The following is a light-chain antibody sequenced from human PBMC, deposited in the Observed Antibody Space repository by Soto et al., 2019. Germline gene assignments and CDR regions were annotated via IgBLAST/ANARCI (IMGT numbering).Light chain of an antibody. J-gene: IGLJ2*01. V-gene: IGLV4-69*01. CDR1: SGHSSYA. Sequence: QPVLTQSPSASASLGASVKLTCTLSSGHSSYAIAWHQQQPETGPRYLMKLNSDGSHNKGDGIPDRFSGSSSGAERYLTISSLQSEDEADYYCQTWDTCFSVVFGGGTKLTV. CDR3: QTWDTCFSVV. CDR2: LNSDGSH.